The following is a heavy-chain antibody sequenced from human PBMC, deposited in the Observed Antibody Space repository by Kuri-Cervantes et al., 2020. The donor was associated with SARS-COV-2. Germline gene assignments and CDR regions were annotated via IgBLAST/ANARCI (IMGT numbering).Heavy chain of an antibody. Sequence: GESLKISCAASGFSFSSYAMSWVRQAPGKGLEWVSAISGSGDNTYYADPVKGRFTISRDNSQNTVYLQMNSLRGEDTALYYCAQDVSQLGRACRYWGQGTLVTVSS. CDR3: AQDVSQLGRACRY. J-gene: IGHJ4*02. CDR1: GFSFSSYA. D-gene: IGHD6-6*01. V-gene: IGHV3-23*01. CDR2: ISGSGDNT.